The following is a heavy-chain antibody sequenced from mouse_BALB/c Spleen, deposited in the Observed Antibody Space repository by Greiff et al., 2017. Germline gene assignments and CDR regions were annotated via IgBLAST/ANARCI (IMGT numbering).Heavy chain of an antibody. V-gene: IGHV14-1*02. CDR3: ARTYYYGSSYGYYAMDY. D-gene: IGHD1-1*01. Sequence: VQLQQSGAELVRSGASVKLSCTASGFNIKDYYMHWVKQRPEQGLEWIGWIDPENGNTIYDPKFQGKASITADTSSNTAYLQLSSLTSEDTAVYYCARTYYYGSSYGYYAMDYWGQGTSVTVSS. CDR2: IDPENGNT. J-gene: IGHJ4*01. CDR1: GFNIKDYY.